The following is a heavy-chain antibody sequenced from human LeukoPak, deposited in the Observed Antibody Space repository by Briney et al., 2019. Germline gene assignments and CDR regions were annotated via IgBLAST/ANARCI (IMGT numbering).Heavy chain of an antibody. CDR1: GRSFSGYY. D-gene: IGHD6-13*01. CDR3: ARRRIRLFIAAAPFDH. Sequence: SETLSLTCAVYGRSFSGYYWSWLRQPPGKGLEWIGEINHSGSTNYNPSLKGRVTISVDTSKNQFSLKLSSVTAADTAVYYCARRRIRLFIAAAPFDHWGQGTLVTVSS. CDR2: INHSGST. J-gene: IGHJ5*02. V-gene: IGHV4-34*01.